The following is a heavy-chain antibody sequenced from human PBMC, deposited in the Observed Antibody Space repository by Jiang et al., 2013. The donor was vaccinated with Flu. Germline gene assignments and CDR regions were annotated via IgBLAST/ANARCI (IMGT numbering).Heavy chain of an antibody. CDR3: ARDSHGAGQRFDY. CDR1: GFSFNAYE. Sequence: VQLLESGGDLVQPGGSLRLSCAASGFSFNAYEMNWARQAPGKGLEWVSYIDSSSSRIEYADSVKGRFTTSRDNAKNSLYLQMNSLRAEDTAVYYCARDSHGAGQRFDYWGQGTQVTVSS. J-gene: IGHJ4*02. V-gene: IGHV3-48*03. D-gene: IGHD3-10*01. CDR2: IDSSSSRI.